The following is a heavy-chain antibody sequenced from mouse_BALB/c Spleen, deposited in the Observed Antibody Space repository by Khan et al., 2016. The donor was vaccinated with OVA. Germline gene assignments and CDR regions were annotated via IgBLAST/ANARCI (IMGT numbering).Heavy chain of an antibody. J-gene: IGHJ2*01. Sequence: VQLQESGPGLVKPSQSLSLTCTVTGYSITTDYAWNWIRQFPGSKLEWMGHISYSGNTKYNPSLKSRISITRDTSKNQFFLQLKSVTTEDTARYYCARIYGGDFDYWGQGTTLTGSS. CDR1: GYSITTDYA. V-gene: IGHV3-2*02. CDR3: ARIYGGDFDY. CDR2: ISYSGNT. D-gene: IGHD1-1*01.